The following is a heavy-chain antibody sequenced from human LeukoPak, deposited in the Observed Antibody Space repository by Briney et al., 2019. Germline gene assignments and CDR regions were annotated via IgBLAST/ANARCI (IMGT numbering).Heavy chain of an antibody. J-gene: IGHJ4*02. D-gene: IGHD3-16*02. CDR2: IIPILGIA. CDR3: ASGPRLSIDY. CDR1: GGTFSSYA. Sequence: ASVKVSCKASGGTFSSYAISWVRQAPGQGLEWMGRIIPILGIANYAQKFQGRVTITADKSTSTAYIELSSLRSEDTAVYYCASGPRLSIDYWGQGTLVTVSS. V-gene: IGHV1-69*04.